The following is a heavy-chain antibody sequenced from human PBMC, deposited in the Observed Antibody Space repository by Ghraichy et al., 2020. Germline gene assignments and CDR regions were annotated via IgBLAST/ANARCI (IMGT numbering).Heavy chain of an antibody. D-gene: IGHD2-2*02. V-gene: IGHV3-23*01. Sequence: GESLNISCEASGFTFSSYAMSWVRQAPGKGLEWVSAISVSGVSTYYADSVKGRFTISRDNSENTLYLQMNSLRAEDTAVYYCTKSQYCSSSSCYKWAFDYWGQGTLVTVSS. J-gene: IGHJ4*02. CDR1: GFTFSSYA. CDR3: TKSQYCSSSSCYKWAFDY. CDR2: ISVSGVST.